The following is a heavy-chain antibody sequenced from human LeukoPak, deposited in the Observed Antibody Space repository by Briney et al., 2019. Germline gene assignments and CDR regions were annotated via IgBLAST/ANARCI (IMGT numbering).Heavy chain of an antibody. CDR1: AGSISSGDYY. D-gene: IGHD6-19*01. CDR3: ARVYSSGATVGFDY. CDR2: IYYSGST. Sequence: PSETLSLTCTVSAGSISSGDYYWSWVRQPPGKGLEWIGYIYYSGSTYYTPSLKSRVTISVDTSKNQFSLKRSSVTAADTAVYYCARVYSSGATVGFDYWGQGTLVTVSS. V-gene: IGHV4-30-4*08. J-gene: IGHJ4*02.